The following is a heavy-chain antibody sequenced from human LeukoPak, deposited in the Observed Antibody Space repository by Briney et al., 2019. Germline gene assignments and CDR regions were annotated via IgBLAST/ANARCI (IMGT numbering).Heavy chain of an antibody. J-gene: IGHJ5*02. Sequence: GASVKVSCKASGGTFSSYAISWVRQAPGQGLEWMGGIIPIFGTANYAPKFQGRVTITADESTSTAYMELSSLRSEDTAVYYCARVWSGLDDYTNWFDPWGQGTLVTVSS. D-gene: IGHD5-24*01. CDR2: IIPIFGTA. CDR3: ARVWSGLDDYTNWFDP. CDR1: GGTFSSYA. V-gene: IGHV1-69*13.